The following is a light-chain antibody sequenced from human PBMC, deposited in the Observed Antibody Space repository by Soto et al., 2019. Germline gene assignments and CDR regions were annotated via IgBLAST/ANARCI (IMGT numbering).Light chain of an antibody. V-gene: IGKV1-39*01. CDR2: ATS. CDR3: QQYNSYPLT. J-gene: IGKJ4*01. CDR1: QRISTS. Sequence: DIQMTQSPSSLSASVGDRVSITCRASQRISTSLNWYQQKLGKAPKLLIYATSSLQSGVPSRFSGSGSGTDFTLAISSLQPEDFATYYCQQYNSYPLTFGGGTKVDIK.